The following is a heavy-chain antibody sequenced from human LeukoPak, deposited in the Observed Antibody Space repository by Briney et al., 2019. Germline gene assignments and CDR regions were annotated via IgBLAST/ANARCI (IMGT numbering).Heavy chain of an antibody. Sequence: PSETLSLTCTVSGGSISSSSYYWGWIRQPPGTGLEWIGSIYYSGSTYYNPSLKSRVTISVDTSKNQFSLKLSSVTAADTAVYYCASVDISMDVWGKGATVTVPS. CDR1: GGSISSSSYY. CDR2: IYYSGST. D-gene: IGHD2-2*03. CDR3: ASVDISMDV. V-gene: IGHV4-39*01. J-gene: IGHJ6*04.